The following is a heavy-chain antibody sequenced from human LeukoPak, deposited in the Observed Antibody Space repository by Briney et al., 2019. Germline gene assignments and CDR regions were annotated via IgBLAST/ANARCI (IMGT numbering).Heavy chain of an antibody. J-gene: IGHJ4*02. CDR2: IKSKTDGGTT. CDR1: GFTFSNAW. V-gene: IGHV3-15*01. CDR3: TTPHYDILTGH. D-gene: IGHD3-9*01. Sequence: GGSLRLSCAASGFTFSNAWMSWVRQAPGKGLEWVGRIKSKTDGGTTDYAAPVKGRFTISRDDSKNTLYLQMNSLKTEGTAVYYCTTPHYDILTGHWGQGTLVTVSS.